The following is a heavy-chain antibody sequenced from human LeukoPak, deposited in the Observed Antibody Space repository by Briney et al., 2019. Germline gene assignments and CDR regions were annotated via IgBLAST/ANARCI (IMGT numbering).Heavy chain of an antibody. CDR1: GYTFTLYG. D-gene: IGHD3-22*01. Sequence: ASVKVSCKASGYTFTLYGINWVRQAPGQGLEWMGWISANNGNTNYVQKLQGRVTMTTDTSTSTAYMELRSLRSDDTAVYYCARGGYYDSSGYYPDGGDYWGQGTLVTVSS. J-gene: IGHJ4*02. CDR3: ARGGYYDSSGYYPDGGDY. CDR2: ISANNGNT. V-gene: IGHV1-18*01.